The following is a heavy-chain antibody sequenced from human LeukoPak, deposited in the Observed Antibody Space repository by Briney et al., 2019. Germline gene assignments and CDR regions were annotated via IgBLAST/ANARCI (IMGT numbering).Heavy chain of an antibody. J-gene: IGHJ6*02. CDR1: GGTFSSYA. V-gene: IGHV1-18*01. CDR2: ISAYNGNT. Sequence: GASVKVSCKASGGTFSSYAISWVRQAPGQGLEWMGWISAYNGNTNYAQKLQGRVTMTTDTSTSTAYMELRSLRSDDTAVYYCARRRNDYHYGMDVWGQGTTVTVSS. CDR3: ARRRNDYHYGMDV.